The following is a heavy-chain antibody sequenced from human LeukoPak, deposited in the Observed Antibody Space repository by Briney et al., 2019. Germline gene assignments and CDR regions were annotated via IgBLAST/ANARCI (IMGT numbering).Heavy chain of an antibody. CDR3: ARGEDSGYDWDY. V-gene: IGHV1-69*05. CDR2: IIPIFGTA. Sequence: GASVKVSRKASGGTFSSYAISWVRQAPGQGLEWMGGIIPIFGTANYAQKFQGRVTITTDESTSTAYMELSSLRSEDTAVYYCARGEDSGYDWDYWGQGTLVTVSS. CDR1: GGTFSSYA. J-gene: IGHJ4*02. D-gene: IGHD5-12*01.